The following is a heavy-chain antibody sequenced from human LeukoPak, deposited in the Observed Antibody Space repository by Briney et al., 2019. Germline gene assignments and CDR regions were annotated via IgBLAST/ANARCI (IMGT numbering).Heavy chain of an antibody. Sequence: ASVKVSCKASGYTFTGYYMHWARQAPGQGLEWMGWINPNSGGTNYAQKFQGRVTMTRDTSISTAYMELSRLRSEDTAVYYCARDGSSWPTEGWFDPWGQGTLVTVSS. CDR2: INPNSGGT. V-gene: IGHV1-2*02. J-gene: IGHJ5*02. D-gene: IGHD6-13*01. CDR3: ARDGSSWPTEGWFDP. CDR1: GYTFTGYY.